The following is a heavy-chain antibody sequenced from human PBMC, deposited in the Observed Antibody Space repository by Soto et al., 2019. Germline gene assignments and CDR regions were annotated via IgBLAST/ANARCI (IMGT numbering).Heavy chain of an antibody. V-gene: IGHV2-5*01. J-gene: IGHJ4*02. CDR1: GFSLSARGVG. CDR2: IYWNDDK. Sequence: QITLKESGPTLVKPTQTLTLTCTISGFSLSARGVGVGWIRQPPGKALEWLALIYWNDDKRYSPSLQSRLTITKDASKNQVVFSMTNVDPADTATYYCAHSPWGAAPDYWGQGTLVTVSS. CDR3: AHSPWGAAPDY. D-gene: IGHD3-16*01.